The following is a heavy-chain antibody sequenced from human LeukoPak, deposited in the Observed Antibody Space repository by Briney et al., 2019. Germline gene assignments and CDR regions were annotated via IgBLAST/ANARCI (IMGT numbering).Heavy chain of an antibody. CDR2: IYYSGST. J-gene: IGHJ4*02. CDR1: GGSISSGGYY. V-gene: IGHV4-31*03. D-gene: IGHD2-15*01. CDR3: ARVVVVAATPDY. Sequence: SQTLSLTRTVSGGSISSGGYYWSWIRQHPGKGLEWIGYIYYSGSTYYNPSLKSRVTISVDTSKNQFSLKLSSVTAADTAVYYCARVVVVAATPDYWGQGTLVTVSS.